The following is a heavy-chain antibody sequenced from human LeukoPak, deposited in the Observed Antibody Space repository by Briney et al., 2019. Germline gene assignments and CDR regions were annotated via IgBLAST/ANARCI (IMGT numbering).Heavy chain of an antibody. J-gene: IGHJ1*01. Sequence: ASVKVSCKASGYTFTGYYMHWVRQAPGQGLVWMGRINPNSGGTNYAQKFQGRVTMTRDTSISTAYMELSRLRSDDTAVYYRARGPYSSALHWGQGTLVTVSS. V-gene: IGHV1-2*06. CDR1: GYTFTGYY. CDR2: INPNSGGT. CDR3: ARGPYSSALH. D-gene: IGHD6-19*01.